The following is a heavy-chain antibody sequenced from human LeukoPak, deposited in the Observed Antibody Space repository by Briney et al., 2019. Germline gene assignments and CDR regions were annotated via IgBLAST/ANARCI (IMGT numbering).Heavy chain of an antibody. CDR2: IYGDDDK. CDR1: GFSLGTSGVG. Sequence: GSGPTLVNPTQTLTLTCTFSGFSLGTSGVGVGWIRQPPGKALEWLALIYGDDDKRYSPSLKSRLTITKDTSKNQVVLTMTNMDPVDTATYYCAHRMIAAAVFDYWGQGTLVTVSS. V-gene: IGHV2-5*02. CDR3: AHRMIAAAVFDY. J-gene: IGHJ4*02. D-gene: IGHD6-13*01.